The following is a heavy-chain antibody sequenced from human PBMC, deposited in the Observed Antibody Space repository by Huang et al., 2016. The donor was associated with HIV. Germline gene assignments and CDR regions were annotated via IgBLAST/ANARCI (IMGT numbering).Heavy chain of an antibody. D-gene: IGHD1-1*01. CDR2: IKYNGHA. V-gene: IGHV4-34*02. CDR1: GGPFSPHY. CDR3: ARGRDTTEMDTVDDALDV. J-gene: IGHJ3*01. Sequence: QVRLQQWGGGLVRPSETLSRPCAVYGGPFSPHYWSWIRQSLGKGLEWIEEIKYNGHASFNPSLRSRGSSSVDTSKNQFSLNVTSVTAAETGIYYCARGRDTTEMDTVDDALDVWDQGTLVSVSS.